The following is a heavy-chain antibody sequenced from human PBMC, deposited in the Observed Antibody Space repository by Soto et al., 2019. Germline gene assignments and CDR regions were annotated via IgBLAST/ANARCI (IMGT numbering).Heavy chain of an antibody. CDR2: ISGSGGST. CDR1: GFTFSNYG. CDR3: AKNRGGSYHY. D-gene: IGHD1-26*01. J-gene: IGHJ4*02. Sequence: VQLVESGGGVVQPGRSLRLSCAASGFTFSNYGMSWVRQAPGKGLEWVSAISGSGGSTYYADSVKGRFTISRDNSKNTLYLQMNSLRAEDTAVYYCAKNRGGSYHYWGQGTLVTVSS. V-gene: IGHV3-23*04.